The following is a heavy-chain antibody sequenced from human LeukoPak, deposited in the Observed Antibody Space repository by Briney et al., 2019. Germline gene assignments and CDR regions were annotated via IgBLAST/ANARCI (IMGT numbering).Heavy chain of an antibody. CDR1: GLTLSNYW. CDR3: ARHATVTSFTFAY. D-gene: IGHD4-17*01. V-gene: IGHV4-34*01. Sequence: GSLRLSCAASGLTLSNYWIHWIRQPPGKGLEWIGEINHSGSTNYNPSLKSRVTISVDTSKNQFSLKLSSVTAADTAVYYCARHATVTSFTFAYWGQGILVTVSS. CDR2: INHSGST. J-gene: IGHJ4*01.